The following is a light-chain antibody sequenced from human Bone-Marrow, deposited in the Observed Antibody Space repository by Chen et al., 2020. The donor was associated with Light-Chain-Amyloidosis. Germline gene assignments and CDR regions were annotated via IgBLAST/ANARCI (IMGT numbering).Light chain of an antibody. CDR3: QQRSNWPLSIT. Sequence: EDVLTQSPATLSLSPGERATLSCRARQGIRTFLAWYQQKPGQAPMLLIYDASNQATSIPPRFSGSGSGTDFTLTVISLEPVDFAVYYCQQRSNWPLSITFGQGTRLE. CDR1: QGIRTF. CDR2: DAS. J-gene: IGKJ5*01. V-gene: IGKV3-11*01.